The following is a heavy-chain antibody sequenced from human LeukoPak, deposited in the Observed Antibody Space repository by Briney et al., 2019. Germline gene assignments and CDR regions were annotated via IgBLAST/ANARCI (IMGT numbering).Heavy chain of an antibody. D-gene: IGHD2-21*02. CDR1: GGSISSGGYS. J-gene: IGHJ3*02. V-gene: IGHV4-30-2*01. CDR3: ASVLAYCGDDCHDDAFDI. CDR2: IYHSGST. Sequence: SQTLSLTCAVSGGSISSGGYSWSWIRQPPGKGLEWIGYIYHSGSTYYNLSLKSRVTISVDRSKTQFSLKLSSVTAADTAVYYCASVLAYCGDDCHDDAFDIWGQGTMVTVSS.